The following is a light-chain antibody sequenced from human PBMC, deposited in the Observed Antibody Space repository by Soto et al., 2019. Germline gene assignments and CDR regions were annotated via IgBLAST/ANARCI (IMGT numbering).Light chain of an antibody. CDR3: QQYYTNSWT. Sequence: DVQMTQSPSSLSASVGDRVTITCRASQSIASYLAWYQHRPGQPPNLLIYWASTRESGVPDRFSGSGSGTNFTLTISSLQAEDVAVYYCQQYYTNSWTFGQGTKVDIK. J-gene: IGKJ1*01. CDR1: QSIASY. CDR2: WAS. V-gene: IGKV4-1*01.